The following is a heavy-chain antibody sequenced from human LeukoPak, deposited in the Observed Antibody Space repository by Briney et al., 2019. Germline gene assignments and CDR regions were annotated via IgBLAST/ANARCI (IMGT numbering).Heavy chain of an antibody. CDR3: ARAPRYRYFDY. V-gene: IGHV4-31*11. Sequence: PSETLSLTCDVSGGSMSIVGDYWSWIRQHPGQGLHCVGYIYDSRGTYFNPSLQSRLSISVDTSKNQFFLNLSSVAAADTAVYYCARAPRYRYFDYWGPGILVTVSS. J-gene: IGHJ4*02. CDR2: IYDSRGT. CDR1: GGSMSIVGDY. D-gene: IGHD5-12*01.